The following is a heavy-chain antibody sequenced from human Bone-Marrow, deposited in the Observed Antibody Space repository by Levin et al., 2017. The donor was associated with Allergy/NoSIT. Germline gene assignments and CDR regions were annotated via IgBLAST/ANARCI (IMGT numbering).Heavy chain of an antibody. CDR2: TRGDNGDE. V-gene: IGHV1-18*01. Sequence: ASVKVSCKTSGYIFKNYGISWVRQAPGQGLEWMGWTRGDNGDEHFAQRFQDRLTMTTDISTATAYMELRSLRSDDTPLYYCARDPPGTGLHFLHYTGPDVWGQGTTVIVSS. D-gene: IGHD2-2*02. J-gene: IGHJ6*02. CDR3: ARDPPGTGLHFLHYTGPDV. CDR1: GYIFKNYG.